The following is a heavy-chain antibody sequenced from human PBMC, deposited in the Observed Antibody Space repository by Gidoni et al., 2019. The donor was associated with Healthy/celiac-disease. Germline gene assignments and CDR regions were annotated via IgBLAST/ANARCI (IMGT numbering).Heavy chain of an antibody. CDR3: AKLTGSSGALDY. V-gene: IGHV3-23*01. J-gene: IGHJ4*02. CDR1: GFTFSRYA. D-gene: IGHD1-26*01. CDR2: ISGSGGST. Sequence: EVQLLESGGGLVQPGGSLRLSCAASGFTFSRYAMSWVTQAPGKGLEWVSAISGSGGSTYYADTVKGRFTISRDNSKNTLYLQMNSLRAEDTAVYYCAKLTGSSGALDYWGQGTLVTVSS.